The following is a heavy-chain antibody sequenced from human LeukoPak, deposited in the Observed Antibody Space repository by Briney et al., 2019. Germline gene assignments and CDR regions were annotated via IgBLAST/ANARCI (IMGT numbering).Heavy chain of an antibody. CDR3: ARQGSTWWDPFDF. J-gene: IGHJ4*02. D-gene: IGHD1-26*01. V-gene: IGHV3-7*03. Sequence: PGGSLRLSCAASGFTLSNYRMSWVRQAPGKGLEWVANIKQDGSEKYYVDSVKGRFTISRDNAYNSLHLQMSSLRADDTAVYYCARQGSTWWDPFDFWGQGTLVTVSS. CDR2: IKQDGSEK. CDR1: GFTLSNYR.